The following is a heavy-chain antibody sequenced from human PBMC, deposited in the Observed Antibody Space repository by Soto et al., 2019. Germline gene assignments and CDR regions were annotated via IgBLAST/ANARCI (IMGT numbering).Heavy chain of an antibody. CDR2: IYWDDDK. D-gene: IGHD1-1*01. Sequence: QITLKESGPTLVKPTQTLTLTCTFSGFSLSTSGVGVGWIRQPPGKALEWLALIYWDDDKRYSPSLKSRLTITQQPSKPPFVLTMTNLAPVATAPYSCAQHPPPVREGYNLPGYYFDYWGQGTLVTVSS. V-gene: IGHV2-5*02. J-gene: IGHJ4*02. CDR3: AQHPPPVREGYNLPGYYFDY. CDR1: GFSLSTSGVG.